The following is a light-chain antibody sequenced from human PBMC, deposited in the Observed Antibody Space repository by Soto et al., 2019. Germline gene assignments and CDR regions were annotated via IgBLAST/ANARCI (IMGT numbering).Light chain of an antibody. CDR3: QQSYSTPRT. CDR1: QSIITY. V-gene: IGKV1-39*01. J-gene: IGKJ2*01. Sequence: DIQMTQSPSSLSASVGDRVTITCRASQSIITYLNWYQQKPGKAPKLLISAASSLQSGVPSRFSGSGSETDFSLTISRLQPEDFATYYCQQSYSTPRTFGQGTKLEI. CDR2: AAS.